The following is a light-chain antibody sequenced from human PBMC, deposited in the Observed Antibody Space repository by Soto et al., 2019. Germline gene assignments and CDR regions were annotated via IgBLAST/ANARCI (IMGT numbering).Light chain of an antibody. J-gene: IGLJ3*02. CDR1: SSDVGGYNF. V-gene: IGLV2-14*03. CDR2: DAR. Sequence: QSALTQPASVSGSPGQSITISCTGTSSDVGGYNFVSWYQQHPGKAPKLMIYDARNRPSGISNRFSGSKSGNAASLTISGLRTEDEADYYCSSYPNSNTRGVFGGGTKVTVL. CDR3: SSYPNSNTRGV.